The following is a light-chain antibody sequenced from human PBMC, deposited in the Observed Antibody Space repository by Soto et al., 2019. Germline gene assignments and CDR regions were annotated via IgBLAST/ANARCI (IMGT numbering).Light chain of an antibody. J-gene: IGKJ2*01. CDR1: QSVSSY. V-gene: IGKV3-11*01. CDR2: DAS. Sequence: EIVLTQSPATLSLSPGERATLSCRASQSVSSYLAWYQQKPGQAPRLLIYDASNRATGIPARFSGSGSGTDFTLTIRSLQPADFATYYCQQYSPYSSMYTFGQGTKLEIK. CDR3: QQYSPYSSMYT.